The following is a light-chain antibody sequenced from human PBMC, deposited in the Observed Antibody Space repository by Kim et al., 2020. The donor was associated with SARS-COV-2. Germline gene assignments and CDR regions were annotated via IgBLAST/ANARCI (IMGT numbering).Light chain of an antibody. CDR1: QSISSW. J-gene: IGKJ5*01. V-gene: IGKV1-5*03. CDR3: QQYNSYSPIT. CDR2: KAS. Sequence: SLGDRVTSTCRASQSISSWLACDQQKPGKAPKRLIYKASSLESGVPSRFSGSGSGTEFTLTISSLQPDDFATYYCQQYNSYSPITFGQGTRLEIK.